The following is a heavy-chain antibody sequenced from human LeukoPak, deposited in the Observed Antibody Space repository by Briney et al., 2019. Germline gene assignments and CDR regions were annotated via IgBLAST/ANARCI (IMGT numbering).Heavy chain of an antibody. Sequence: SETLSLTCTVSGGSISSSSYYWGWIRQPPGKGLEWIGSIYYSGSTYYNPSLKSRVTISVDTSKNQFSLKLSSVTAADTAVYYCARVNPLRYFDWLPNWFDPWGQGTLVTVSS. J-gene: IGHJ5*02. CDR3: ARVNPLRYFDWLPNWFDP. D-gene: IGHD3-9*01. CDR1: GGSISSSSYY. V-gene: IGHV4-39*07. CDR2: IYYSGST.